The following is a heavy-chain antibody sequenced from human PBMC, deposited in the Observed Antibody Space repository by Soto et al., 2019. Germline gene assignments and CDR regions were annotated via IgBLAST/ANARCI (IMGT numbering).Heavy chain of an antibody. V-gene: IGHV5-51*01. D-gene: IGHD6-19*01. J-gene: IGHJ6*02. CDR2: IYPGDSDT. CDR3: ARSRRGAYSSGWYSPSGYYNYGIDV. Sequence: GVSLKISCKASGYCFTTFWIGWVRQMPEKGLERMGIIYPGDSDTKYSPSIQGQVTISADTSISTAYLQWTSLKASDTAMYYCARSRRGAYSSGWYSPSGYYNYGIDVWGQGTKVTVS. CDR1: GYCFTTFW.